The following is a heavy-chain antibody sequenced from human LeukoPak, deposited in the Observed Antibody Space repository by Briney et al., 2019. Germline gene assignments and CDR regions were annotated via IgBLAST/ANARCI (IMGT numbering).Heavy chain of an antibody. Sequence: PGGSLRLSCAASGFTFSTYSMNWVRQAPGKGLEWVSGIRGSGDITFYADSVKGRFTISRDNSKNTLYLQMNSLKGDDTAVYYCAKDSAFYYIDVWGKGTTVIISS. J-gene: IGHJ6*03. V-gene: IGHV3-23*01. CDR1: GFTFSTYS. CDR3: AKDSAFYYIDV. D-gene: IGHD3-10*01. CDR2: IRGSGDIT.